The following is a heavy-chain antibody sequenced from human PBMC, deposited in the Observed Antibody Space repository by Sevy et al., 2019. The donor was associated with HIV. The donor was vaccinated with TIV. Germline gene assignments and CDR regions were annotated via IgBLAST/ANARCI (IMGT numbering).Heavy chain of an antibody. CDR1: GGSVSSGTYY. CDR2: IDYRGST. CDR3: TRGSSDDMNDWLLYYVDW. V-gene: IGHV4-61*01. D-gene: IGHD3-9*01. J-gene: IGHJ4*02. Sequence: SETLSLTCGVSGGSVSSGTYYWSWIRQPPGKGLEWIGYIDYRGSTDYKPSLKSRVTMSLDTSKIQCSLKLSAVTAAVTSAYYGTRGSSDDMNDWLLYYVDWWGQGTLVIVSS.